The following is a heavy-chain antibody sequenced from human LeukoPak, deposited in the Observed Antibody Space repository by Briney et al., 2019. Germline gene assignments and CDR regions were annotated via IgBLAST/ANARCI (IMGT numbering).Heavy chain of an antibody. CDR2: IIPIFGTA. CDR3: ARGAPDCSGGSCYRRDYYYYMDV. CDR1: GGTFSSYA. V-gene: IGHV1-69*05. D-gene: IGHD2-15*01. J-gene: IGHJ6*03. Sequence: SVKVSCKASGGTFSSYAISWVRQAPGQGLEWMGGIIPIFGTANYAQKFQGRVTITTDESTSPAYLELSSLRSEDTAVYYCARGAPDCSGGSCYRRDYYYYMDVWGKGTTVTVSS.